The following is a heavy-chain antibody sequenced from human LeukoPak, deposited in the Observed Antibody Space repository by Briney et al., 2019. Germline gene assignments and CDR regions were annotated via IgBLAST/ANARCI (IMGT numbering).Heavy chain of an antibody. CDR1: GYTFTGYY. J-gene: IGHJ4*02. Sequence: ASVKVSCKASGYTFTGYYIHWVRQAPGQGLAWMGWINPSSGGTYYAQSFQGRVTMTRDTSISTAYMELSRLRSDDTAVYYCARAALGVWFGEPLGGPTEYWGQGTLVTVYS. CDR3: ARAALGVWFGEPLGGPTEY. V-gene: IGHV1-2*02. D-gene: IGHD3-10*01. CDR2: INPSSGGT.